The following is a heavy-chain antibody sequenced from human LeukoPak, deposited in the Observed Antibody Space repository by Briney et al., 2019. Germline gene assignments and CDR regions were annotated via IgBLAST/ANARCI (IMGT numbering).Heavy chain of an antibody. J-gene: IGHJ4*02. CDR1: GFTFSSYA. CDR3: AKVVFILTNLYYFDC. D-gene: IGHD3-10*01. Sequence: GGSLRLSCAASGFTFSSYAMSWVRQAPEKGLEWVSGISGSGGNTYYADSVKGRFTISRDNSKNTLYLQMNSLRAEDTAVYFCAKVVFILTNLYYFDCWGQGTLVTVSS. V-gene: IGHV3-23*01. CDR2: ISGSGGNT.